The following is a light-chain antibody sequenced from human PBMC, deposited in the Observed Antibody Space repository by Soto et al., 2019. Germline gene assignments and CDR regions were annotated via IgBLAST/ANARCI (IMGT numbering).Light chain of an antibody. CDR2: AAA. CDR1: QGISSY. Sequence: AIRMTQSPSSFSASTGDRVTITCRASQGISSYLAWYQQKPGKAPKLLIYAAATLQRVAPSRFSASGSGTDFTLTIIRLQSEDFATYSCTQYLSYPYTFGQGTKLEI. V-gene: IGKV1-8*01. J-gene: IGKJ2*01. CDR3: TQYLSYPYT.